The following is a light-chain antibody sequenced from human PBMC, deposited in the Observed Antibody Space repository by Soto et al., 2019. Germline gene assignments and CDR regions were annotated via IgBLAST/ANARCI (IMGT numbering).Light chain of an antibody. CDR1: SSNIGNNA. J-gene: IGLJ1*01. CDR2: YDD. CDR3: AAWDDSLYGYV. V-gene: IGLV1-36*01. Sequence: QSVLTQPPSVSEAPRQRVTISCSGSSSNIGNNAVNWYQQLPGKPPKLLIYYDDLLPSGVSDRFSGSKSGTSASLAISGLQSADEADYYCAAWDDSLYGYVFGTGTKLTVL.